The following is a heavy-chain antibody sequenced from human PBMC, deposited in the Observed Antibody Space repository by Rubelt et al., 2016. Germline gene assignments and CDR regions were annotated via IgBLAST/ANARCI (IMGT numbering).Heavy chain of an antibody. V-gene: IGHV3-30*14. J-gene: IGHJ4*02. CDR3: ARGYCTNGVCYFYFDY. Sequence: QVQLVESGGGVVQPGRSLRLSCAASGFTFRSYAMHWVRQGPGTGLEWVAVISNDGNNKHYADSVTGRFTISGDNSKNTRYLQMCSLGSEDMAVYYCARGYCTNGVCYFYFDYWGQGTLVTVSS. CDR1: GFTFRSYA. D-gene: IGHD2-8*01. CDR2: ISNDGNNK.